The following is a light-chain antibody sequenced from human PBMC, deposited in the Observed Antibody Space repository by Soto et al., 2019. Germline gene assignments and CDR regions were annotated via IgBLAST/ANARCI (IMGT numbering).Light chain of an antibody. J-gene: IGLJ1*01. CDR3: CSYAGSYTYV. CDR2: DVS. Sequence: QSVLTQPRSVSGSPVQSVTISCTGTSSDVGGYNYVSWYQHHPGKAPKLMIYDVSKRPSGVPDRFSGSKSGNTASLTISGLQAEDEADYYCCSYAGSYTYVFGTGTKVTVL. V-gene: IGLV2-11*01. CDR1: SSDVGGYNY.